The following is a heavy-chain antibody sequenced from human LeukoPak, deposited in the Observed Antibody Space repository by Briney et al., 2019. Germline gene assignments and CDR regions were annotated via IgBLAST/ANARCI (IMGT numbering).Heavy chain of an antibody. CDR3: ARHREGIAARFFDY. Sequence: SETLSLTCTVSGGSISSSSYYWGWIRQPPGKGLEWIGSIYYSGSTYYNPSLKSRVTISVDTSKNQFSLKLSSVTAADTAVYYCARHREGIAARFFDYWGQGTLVTVSS. D-gene: IGHD6-6*01. CDR2: IYYSGST. J-gene: IGHJ4*02. CDR1: GGSISSSSYY. V-gene: IGHV4-39*01.